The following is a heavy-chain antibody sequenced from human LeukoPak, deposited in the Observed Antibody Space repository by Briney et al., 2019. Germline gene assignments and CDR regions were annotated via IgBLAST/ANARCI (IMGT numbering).Heavy chain of an antibody. Sequence: SETLSLTCTVSGGSISSSSYYWGWNRQPPGKGLEWIGSIYYSGSTYYNPSLKSRVTISVDTSKNQFSLKLSSVTAADTAVYYCARGGLAVSGEFDYWGQGTLVTVSS. D-gene: IGHD6-19*01. CDR3: ARGGLAVSGEFDY. V-gene: IGHV4-39*01. J-gene: IGHJ4*02. CDR1: GGSISSSSYY. CDR2: IYYSGST.